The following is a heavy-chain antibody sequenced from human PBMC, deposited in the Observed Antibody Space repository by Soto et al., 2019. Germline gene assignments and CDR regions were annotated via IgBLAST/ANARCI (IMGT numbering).Heavy chain of an antibody. CDR1: GYTFTSYG. CDR3: ARGGDYGDSRPLYYYYYGMDV. CDR2: ISAYNGNT. Sequence: ASVKVSCKASGYTFTSYGISWVRQAPGQGLEWMGWISAYNGNTNYAQKLQGRVTMTTDTSTSTAYMELRSLRSDDTAVYYCARGGDYGDSRPLYYYYYGMDVWGQGTTVTVSS. J-gene: IGHJ6*02. D-gene: IGHD4-17*01. V-gene: IGHV1-18*01.